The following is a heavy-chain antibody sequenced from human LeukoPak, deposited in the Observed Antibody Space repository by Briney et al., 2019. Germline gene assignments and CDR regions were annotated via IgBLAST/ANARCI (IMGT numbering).Heavy chain of an antibody. V-gene: IGHV4-34*01. CDR2: INHSGST. J-gene: IGHJ2*01. CDR3: ARQAVQWIQLYHFDL. Sequence: PSETLSLTCAVYGGSFSGNYWSWIRQPPAKGLEWIGEINHSGSTNYSPSLKSRVTMSVDTSKNQFSLKLRPVTAADTAVYYCARQAVQWIQLYHFDLWGRGTLVTVSS. CDR1: GGSFSGNY. D-gene: IGHD5-18*01.